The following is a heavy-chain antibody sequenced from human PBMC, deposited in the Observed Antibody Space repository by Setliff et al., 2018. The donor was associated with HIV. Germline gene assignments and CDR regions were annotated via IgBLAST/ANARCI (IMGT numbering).Heavy chain of an antibody. CDR3: ARDLKYYYDSSGYHDAFDI. J-gene: IGHJ3*02. D-gene: IGHD3-22*01. CDR1: GYTFTKYG. CDR2: INPNSGGT. Sequence: ASVKVSCKSSGYTFTKYGITWVRQAPGQGLEWMGRINPNSGGTNYAQRFQGRVTMTRDTSISTAYMELSRLRSDDTAVYYCARDLKYYYDSSGYHDAFDIWGQGTLVTVSS. V-gene: IGHV1-2*06.